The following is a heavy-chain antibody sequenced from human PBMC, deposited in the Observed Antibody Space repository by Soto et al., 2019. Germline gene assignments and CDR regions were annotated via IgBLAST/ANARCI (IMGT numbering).Heavy chain of an antibody. D-gene: IGHD1-26*01. CDR3: TRARIVGPPDLPYFDY. J-gene: IGHJ4*02. V-gene: IGHV3-49*03. Sequence: GGSLRLSCTASGFTFGDYAMSWFRQAPGKGLEWVGFIRSKAYGGTTEYAASVKGRFTISRDDFKSIAYLQMNSLKTEDTAVYYCTRARIVGPPDLPYFDYWGQGTLVTVSS. CDR2: IRSKAYGGTT. CDR1: GFTFGDYA.